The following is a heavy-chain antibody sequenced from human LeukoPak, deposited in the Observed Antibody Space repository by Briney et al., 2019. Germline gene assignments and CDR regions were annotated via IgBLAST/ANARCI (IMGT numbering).Heavy chain of an antibody. V-gene: IGHV1-18*01. D-gene: IGHD5-12*01. CDR1: GYTFTRYG. Sequence: ASVTVSCKASGYTFTRYGIIWVRQAPGQGLEWMGWISANNGNTNYAQKLKGRVTMTTDTSTSTAYMELRSLRSDDTAVYYCARGDSGYDFAPFDYWGQGTLVTVSS. J-gene: IGHJ4*02. CDR2: ISANNGNT. CDR3: ARGDSGYDFAPFDY.